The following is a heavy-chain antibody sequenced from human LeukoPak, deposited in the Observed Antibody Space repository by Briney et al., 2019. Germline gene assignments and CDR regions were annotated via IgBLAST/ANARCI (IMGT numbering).Heavy chain of an antibody. J-gene: IGHJ4*02. D-gene: IGHD3-22*01. Sequence: GGSLRLSCAASGFTFSSYAMSWVRRAPGKGLEWVSAISGTGGSTYYADSVKGRFTISRDNSKNTLYLQMNSLRAEDTAVYYCAKDQGYYDSSGCFDYWGQGTLVTVSS. CDR1: GFTFSSYA. V-gene: IGHV3-23*01. CDR3: AKDQGYYDSSGCFDY. CDR2: ISGTGGST.